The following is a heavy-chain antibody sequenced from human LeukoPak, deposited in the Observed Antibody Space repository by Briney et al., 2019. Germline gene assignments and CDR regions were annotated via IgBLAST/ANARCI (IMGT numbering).Heavy chain of an antibody. CDR1: GFTFSNAW. V-gene: IGHV3-11*04. J-gene: IGHJ4*02. Sequence: GGSLRLSCAASGFTFSNAWMSWVRQAPGKGLEWVSYISSSGSTIYYADSVKGRFTISRDNAKNSLYLQMNSLRAEDTAVYYCAREGQWLASYWGQGTLVTVSS. D-gene: IGHD6-19*01. CDR3: AREGQWLASY. CDR2: ISSSGSTI.